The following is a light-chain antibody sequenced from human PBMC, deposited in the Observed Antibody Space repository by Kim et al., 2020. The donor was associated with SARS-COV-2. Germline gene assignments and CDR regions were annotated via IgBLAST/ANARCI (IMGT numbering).Light chain of an antibody. CDR1: SSDVGAYNY. CDR3: SSYAGSKIAV. CDR2: VVN. Sequence: QSALTQPPSASGSPGQSVTISCTGTSSDVGAYNYVSWYQQHPGKAPKLMIYVVNKRPSGVPDRFSGSKSGNTASLTVSGLQAEDEADYYCSSYAGSKIAVFGGGT. J-gene: IGLJ2*01. V-gene: IGLV2-8*01.